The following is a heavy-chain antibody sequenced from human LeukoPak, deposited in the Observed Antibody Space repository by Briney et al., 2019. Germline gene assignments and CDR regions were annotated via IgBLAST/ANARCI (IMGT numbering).Heavy chain of an antibody. J-gene: IGHJ6*03. CDR1: GYTFTSYY. CDR2: INPSGGST. D-gene: IGHD6-13*01. CDR3: ARAYRYSSSWYMSDYYYYYMDV. Sequence: ASVKVSCKASGYTFTSYYMHWVRQAPGQGLEWMRIINPSGGSTSYAQKFQGRVTMTRDTSTSTVYMELSSLRSEDTAVYYCARAYRYSSSWYMSDYYYYYMDVWGKGTTVTVSS. V-gene: IGHV1-46*01.